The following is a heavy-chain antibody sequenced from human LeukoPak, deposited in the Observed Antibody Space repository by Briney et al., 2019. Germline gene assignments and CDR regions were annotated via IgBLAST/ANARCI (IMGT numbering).Heavy chain of an antibody. J-gene: IGHJ3*02. CDR3: ARDAYVHNAFDI. CDR2: INPNSGGT. D-gene: IGHD1-1*01. Sequence: ASVKVSCKASGYTFTGYYMHWVRQAPGQGLEWMGRINPNSGGTNYAQKFQGRVTMTRDTSISTAYMELRRLRSDDTAVYYCARDAYVHNAFDIWGQGTMVTVSS. V-gene: IGHV1-2*06. CDR1: GYTFTGYY.